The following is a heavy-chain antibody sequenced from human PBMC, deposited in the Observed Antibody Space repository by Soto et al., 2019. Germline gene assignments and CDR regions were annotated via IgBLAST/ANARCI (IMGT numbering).Heavy chain of an antibody. CDR2: IWYDGSNK. D-gene: IGHD1-26*01. V-gene: IGHV3-33*01. J-gene: IGHJ6*02. CDR1: GFTFSSYG. CDR3: ARGGSYYYYYGMDV. Sequence: QVQLVESGGGVVQPGRSLRLSCAASGFTFSSYGMHWVRQAPGKGLEWVAVIWYDGSNKYYADSVKGRFTISRDNSKNTLYLQMNSLRAEDTAVYYCARGGSYYYYYGMDVWGQGTTATVSS.